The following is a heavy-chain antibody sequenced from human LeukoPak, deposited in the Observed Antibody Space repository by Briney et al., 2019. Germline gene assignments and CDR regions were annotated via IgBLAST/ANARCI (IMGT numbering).Heavy chain of an antibody. J-gene: IGHJ1*01. V-gene: IGHV3-9*01. CDR2: ISWNSGSI. Sequence: GGSLRLSCAASGFTFDDYAMHWVRQAPGKGLEWVSGISWNSGSIGYADSVKGRFTISRDNAKDSLYLQMNSLRAEDTALYYCAKDAYSSGLAPMDSGQGTLVIVSS. CDR1: GFTFDDYA. CDR3: AKDAYSSGLAPMD. D-gene: IGHD6-19*01.